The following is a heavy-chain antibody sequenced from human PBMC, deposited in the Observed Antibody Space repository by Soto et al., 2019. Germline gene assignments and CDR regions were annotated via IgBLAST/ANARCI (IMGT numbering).Heavy chain of an antibody. J-gene: IGHJ6*02. Sequence: QVQLVQSGAEVKKPGSSVKVSCKASGGTFSSYAISWVRQAPGQGLEWMGGIIPIFGTADYAQKFQGRVTITADASTSTAYMELSSLRSEDTAVYYCALHYGSGNNYYYYGMDVWGPGTTVTVSS. CDR1: GGTFSSYA. CDR3: ALHYGSGNNYYYYGMDV. V-gene: IGHV1-69*12. CDR2: IIPIFGTA. D-gene: IGHD3-10*01.